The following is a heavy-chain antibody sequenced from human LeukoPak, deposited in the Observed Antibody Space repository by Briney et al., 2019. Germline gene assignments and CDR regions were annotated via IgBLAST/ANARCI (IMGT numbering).Heavy chain of an antibody. CDR1: GFTFSDYY. CDR3: ARRGGYGDSYWYFDL. CDR2: ISSSGSTI. V-gene: IGHV3-11*04. Sequence: KPGGSLRLSCAASGFTFSDYYMSWIRQAPGKGLEWVSYISSSGSTIYYADSVKGRFTISRDNAKNSLYLQMNSLGADDTAVYYCARRGGYGDSYWYFDLWGRGTLVTVSS. J-gene: IGHJ2*01. D-gene: IGHD4-17*01.